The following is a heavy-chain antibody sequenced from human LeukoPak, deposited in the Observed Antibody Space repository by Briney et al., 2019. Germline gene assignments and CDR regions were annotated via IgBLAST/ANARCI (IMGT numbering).Heavy chain of an antibody. J-gene: IGHJ6*03. Sequence: GGSLRLSCAASGFTFSSYEMTWVRQAPGKGLEWVSYISSSGSTIYYADSVKGRFTISRDNAKNSLYLQMNSLRAEDTAVYYCARDRSGYDYYYYYYMDVWGKGTTVTVSS. D-gene: IGHD5-12*01. V-gene: IGHV3-48*03. CDR3: ARDRSGYDYYYYYYMDV. CDR1: GFTFSSYE. CDR2: ISSSGSTI.